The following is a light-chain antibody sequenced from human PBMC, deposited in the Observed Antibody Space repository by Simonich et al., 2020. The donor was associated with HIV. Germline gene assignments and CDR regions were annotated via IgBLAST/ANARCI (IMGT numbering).Light chain of an antibody. Sequence: EIVMTQSPATLSVSPGERATLSCRASQSVSSNLAWYQQKPGPAPRLLIYGASTRATSIPARFSGSGSGTDFTLTISSLEPEDFAVYYCQQRSNWPPVFTFGPGTKVDIK. CDR2: GAS. J-gene: IGKJ3*01. CDR1: QSVSSN. V-gene: IGKV3-15*01. CDR3: QQRSNWPPVFT.